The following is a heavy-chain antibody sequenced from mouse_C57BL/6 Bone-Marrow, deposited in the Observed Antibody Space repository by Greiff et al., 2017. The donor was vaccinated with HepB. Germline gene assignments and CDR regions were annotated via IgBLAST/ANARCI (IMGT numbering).Heavy chain of an antibody. CDR1: GFTFNTYA. V-gene: IGHV10-3*01. CDR3: VREGITTVVAPHFAY. Sequence: EVQLVESGGGLVQPKGSLKLSCAASGFTFNTYAMHWVRQAPGKGLEWVARIRSKSSNYATYYADSVKDRFTISRDDSQSMLYLQMNNLKTEDTAMYYCVREGITTVVAPHFAYWGQGTLVTVSA. CDR2: IRSKSSNYAT. D-gene: IGHD1-1*01. J-gene: IGHJ3*01.